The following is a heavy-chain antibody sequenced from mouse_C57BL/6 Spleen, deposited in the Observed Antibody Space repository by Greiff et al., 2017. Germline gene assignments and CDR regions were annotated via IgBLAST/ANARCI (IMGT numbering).Heavy chain of an antibody. V-gene: IGHV1-54*01. CDR2: INPGSGGT. Sequence: VKLMESGAELVRPGTSVKVSCKASGYAFTNYLIEWVKQRPGQGLEWIGVINPGSGGTNYNEKFKGKATLTADKSSSTAYMQLSSLTSEDSAVYFCARGSSYGYWGQGTTLTVSS. D-gene: IGHD1-1*01. CDR1: GYAFTNYL. J-gene: IGHJ2*01. CDR3: ARGSSYGY.